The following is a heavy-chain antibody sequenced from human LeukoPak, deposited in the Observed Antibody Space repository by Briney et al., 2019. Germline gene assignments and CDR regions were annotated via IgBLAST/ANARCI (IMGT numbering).Heavy chain of an antibody. D-gene: IGHD5-12*01. CDR3: ARALATISNY. CDR2: ISYDGSNK. CDR1: GFTFSSYA. J-gene: IGHJ4*02. Sequence: GGSLRLSCAASGFTFSSYAMHWVRQAPGKGLEWAAVISYDGSNKYYADSVKGRFTISRDNSKNTLYLQMNSLRAEDTAVYYCARALATISNYWGQGTLVTVSS. V-gene: IGHV3-30*04.